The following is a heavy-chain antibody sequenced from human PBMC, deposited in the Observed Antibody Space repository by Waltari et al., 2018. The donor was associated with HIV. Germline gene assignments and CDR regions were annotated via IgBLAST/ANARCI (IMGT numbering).Heavy chain of an antibody. CDR1: GFPLDASA. CDR2: NSGNSVRI. CDR3: VKGNLAGGGGPFDG. J-gene: IGHJ4*02. D-gene: IGHD6-13*01. V-gene: IGHV3-9*01. Sequence: EVQLVESGGGLVQPGRSLRCSCTASGFPLDASALHWVRQGPGKGLGLVSGNSGNSVRIGYADSVMGRFTISRDNAKRSLYLEMNSLKPEDTALYFCVKGNLAGGGGPFDGWGQGTLVIVSS.